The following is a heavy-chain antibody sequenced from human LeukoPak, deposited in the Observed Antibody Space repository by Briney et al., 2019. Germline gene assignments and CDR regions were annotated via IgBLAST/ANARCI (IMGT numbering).Heavy chain of an antibody. Sequence: ASVKVSCKASGYTFTSDYMNWVRQAPGQGLEWMGIVHSSGGVIRYAQEFQGRVTVTRDTSISTAYMELSRLRSDDTAVYYCARAHIVVVTAIPDAFDIWGQGTMVTVSS. CDR1: GYTFTSDY. D-gene: IGHD2-21*02. J-gene: IGHJ3*02. CDR3: ARAHIVVVTAIPDAFDI. V-gene: IGHV1-46*01. CDR2: VHSSGGVI.